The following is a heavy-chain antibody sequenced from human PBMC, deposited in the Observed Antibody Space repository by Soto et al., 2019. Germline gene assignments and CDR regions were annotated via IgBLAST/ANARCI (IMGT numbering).Heavy chain of an antibody. V-gene: IGHV4-4*03. CDR3: ARVPLCSGGSCYRSYYYGMDV. D-gene: IGHD2-15*01. Sequence: PETLSLTCAVSGGSISSSNWWSWVRQPPGKGLEWIGEIYHSGSTNYNPSLKSRVTISVDKSKNQFSLKLSSVTAADTAVYYCARVPLCSGGSCYRSYYYGMDVWGQGTTVT. CDR2: IYHSGST. J-gene: IGHJ6*02. CDR1: GGSISSSNW.